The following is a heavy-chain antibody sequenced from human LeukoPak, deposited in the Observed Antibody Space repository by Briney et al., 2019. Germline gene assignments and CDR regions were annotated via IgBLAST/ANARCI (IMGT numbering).Heavy chain of an antibody. CDR2: ISSSSSTI. V-gene: IGHV3-48*04. Sequence: PGGSLRLSCAASGFTFTTYGIHWVRQAPGKGLEWVSYISSSSSTIYYADSVKGRFTISRDNAKNSLYLQMNSLSAEDTAVYYCARAETQYYYYYMDVWGKGTTVTVSS. J-gene: IGHJ6*03. CDR3: ARAETQYYYYYMDV. CDR1: GFTFTTYG.